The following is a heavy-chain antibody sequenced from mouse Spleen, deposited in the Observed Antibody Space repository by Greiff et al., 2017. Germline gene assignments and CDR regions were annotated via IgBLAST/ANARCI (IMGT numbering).Heavy chain of an antibody. J-gene: IGHJ4*01. Sequence: VKLVESGPGLVQPSQSLSITCTVSGFSLTSYGVHWVRQSPGKGLEWLGVIWSGGSTDYNAAFISRLSISKDNSKSQVFFKMNSLQANDTAIYYCARGDRYDGGGYYYAMDYWGQGTSVTVSS. V-gene: IGHV2-2*02. CDR1: GFSLTSYG. CDR2: IWSGGST. D-gene: IGHD2-14*01. CDR3: ARGDRYDGGGYYYAMDY.